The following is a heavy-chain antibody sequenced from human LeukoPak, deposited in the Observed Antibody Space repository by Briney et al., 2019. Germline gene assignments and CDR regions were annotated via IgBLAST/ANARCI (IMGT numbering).Heavy chain of an antibody. CDR3: ARDRSSAVAIPNAFDI. J-gene: IGHJ3*02. CDR1: GFSLRSYN. D-gene: IGHD6-19*01. V-gene: IGHV3-48*01. CDR2: VSNTGSTI. Sequence: GGSLRLSCEASGFSLRSYNMGWVRQAPGKGLEWLSYVSNTGSTIQSADSVKGRFTISRDNARNSLYLHMGSLGVEDTAVYYCARDRSSAVAIPNAFDIWGPGTLVTVSS.